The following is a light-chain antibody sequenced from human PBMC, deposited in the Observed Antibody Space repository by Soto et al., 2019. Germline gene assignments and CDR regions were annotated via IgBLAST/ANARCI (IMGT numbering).Light chain of an antibody. Sequence: DIQLTQSPSFLSASVGDRVTISCRASQGISDYLAWYQQKPGKAPKLLIYGASTLQSGVPSRFSGSASGTEFTLTISRLQPEDFATYFCQQFNAYPLTFGGGTNLEIK. V-gene: IGKV1-9*01. CDR1: QGISDY. CDR3: QQFNAYPLT. CDR2: GAS. J-gene: IGKJ4*01.